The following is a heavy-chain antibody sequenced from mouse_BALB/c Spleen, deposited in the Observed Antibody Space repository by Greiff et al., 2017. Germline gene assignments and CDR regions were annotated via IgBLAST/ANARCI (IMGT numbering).Heavy chain of an antibody. CDR2: INPGSGGT. J-gene: IGHJ4*01. CDR1: GYAFTNYL. CDR3: ARGAVIYAMGY. D-gene: IGHD2-13*01. V-gene: IGHV1-54*03. Sequence: QVQLQQSGAELVRPGTSVKVSCKASGYAFTNYLIEWVKQRPGQGLEWIGVINPGSGGTNYNEKFKGKATLTADKSSSTAYMQLSSLTSDDSAVYFCARGAVIYAMGYWGQGTSVTVSS.